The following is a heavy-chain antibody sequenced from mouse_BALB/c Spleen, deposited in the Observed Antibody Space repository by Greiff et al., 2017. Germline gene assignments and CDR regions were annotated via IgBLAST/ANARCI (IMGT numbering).Heavy chain of an antibody. CDR1: GYTFTSYW. Sequence: QVQLKQPGAELVRPGASVKLSCKASGYTFTSYWINWVKQRPGQGLEWIGNIYPSDSYTNYNQKFKDKATLTVDKSSSTAYMQLSSPTSEDSAVYYCTREDYGYDGYAMDYWGQGTSVTVSS. V-gene: IGHV1-69*02. CDR2: IYPSDSYT. D-gene: IGHD2-2*01. J-gene: IGHJ4*01. CDR3: TREDYGYDGYAMDY.